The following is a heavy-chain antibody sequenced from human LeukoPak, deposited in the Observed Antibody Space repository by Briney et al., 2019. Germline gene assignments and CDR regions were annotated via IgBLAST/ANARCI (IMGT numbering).Heavy chain of an antibody. CDR2: IYTSGNT. V-gene: IGHV4-4*07. D-gene: IGHD6-6*01. CDR3: ARSTGYGQLVYFDY. Sequence: SETLSLTCTVSGGSISSYYWSWIRQPAGKGLEWIGRIYTSGNTNYNPSLKSRVTMSVDTSKNQFSLKLSSVTAADTAVYYCARSTGYGQLVYFDYWGQGTLVTVSS. J-gene: IGHJ4*02. CDR1: GGSISSYY.